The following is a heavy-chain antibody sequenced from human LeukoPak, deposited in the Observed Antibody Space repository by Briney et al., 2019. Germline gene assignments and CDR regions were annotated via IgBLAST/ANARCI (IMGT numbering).Heavy chain of an antibody. D-gene: IGHD3-22*01. CDR2: FYYSGST. CDR3: ARDRLTSSSFRHYYDTAGYQSDAFDL. Sequence: PSETLSLTCAVSGGSLTGYFWTWIRQPPGKGLEWIGHFYYSGSTYYNPSLESRVSISIDTSKTQFSLELNSVTGADTAVYYCARDRLTSSSFRHYYDTAGYQSDAFDLWGQGTMVTVSS. J-gene: IGHJ3*01. V-gene: IGHV4-59*01. CDR1: GGSLTGYF.